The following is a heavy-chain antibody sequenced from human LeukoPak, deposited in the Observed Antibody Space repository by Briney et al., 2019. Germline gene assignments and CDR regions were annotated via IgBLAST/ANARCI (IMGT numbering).Heavy chain of an antibody. Sequence: PGGSLRRSCAASGFTFSSYAMSWVRQAPGKGLEWDSAISGSGGSTYYADSVKGRFTISRDNSKNTLYLQMNSLRAEDTAVYYCAKADIVVVVAAINWFDPWGQGTLVTVSS. D-gene: IGHD2-15*01. J-gene: IGHJ5*02. CDR3: AKADIVVVVAAINWFDP. CDR1: GFTFSSYA. CDR2: ISGSGGST. V-gene: IGHV3-23*01.